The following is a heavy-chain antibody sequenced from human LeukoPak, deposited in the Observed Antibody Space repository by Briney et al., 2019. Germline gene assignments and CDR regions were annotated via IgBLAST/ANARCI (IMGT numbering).Heavy chain of an antibody. Sequence: SETLSLTCTVSGGSISSSSYYWSWIRQPAGKGLEWIGRIYTSGSTNYNPSLKSRVTISVDTSKNQFSLKLSSVTAADTAVYYCARTYYYDSSGYPKLNDYWGQGTLVTVSS. D-gene: IGHD3-22*01. CDR2: IYTSGST. J-gene: IGHJ4*02. V-gene: IGHV4-61*02. CDR1: GGSISSSSYY. CDR3: ARTYYYDSSGYPKLNDY.